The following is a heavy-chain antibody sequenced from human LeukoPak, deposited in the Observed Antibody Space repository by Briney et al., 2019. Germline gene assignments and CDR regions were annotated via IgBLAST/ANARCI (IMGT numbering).Heavy chain of an antibody. CDR2: ISYDGSNK. V-gene: IGHV3-30-3*02. D-gene: IGHD1-26*01. CDR1: GFTFSSYA. J-gene: IGHJ4*02. CDR3: AKKSPGSFIALPDY. Sequence: PGGSLRLSCAASGFTFSSYAMHWVRQAPGKGLEWVAVISYDGSNKYYADSVKGRFTISRDNSKNTLYLQMNSLRAEDTAVYYCAKKSPGSFIALPDYWGQGTLVTVSS.